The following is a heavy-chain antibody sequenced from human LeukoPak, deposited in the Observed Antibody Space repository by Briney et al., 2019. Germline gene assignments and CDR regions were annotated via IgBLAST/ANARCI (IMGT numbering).Heavy chain of an antibody. D-gene: IGHD3-22*01. Sequence: ASVKVSCKASGYTFTSYAMNWVRQAPGQGLEWMGWINTNTGDPTYAQGFTGRFVFSLDTSVSTAYPQISSLKAEDTAVYYCARDQYTYYYDSSGYCPFDYWGQGTLVTVSS. V-gene: IGHV7-4-1*02. CDR3: ARDQYTYYYDSSGYCPFDY. CDR1: GYTFTSYA. J-gene: IGHJ4*02. CDR2: INTNTGDP.